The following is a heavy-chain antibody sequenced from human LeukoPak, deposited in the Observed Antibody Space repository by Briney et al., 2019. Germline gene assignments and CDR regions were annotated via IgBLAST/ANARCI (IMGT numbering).Heavy chain of an antibody. CDR2: FSWNSGSI. J-gene: IGHJ3*02. V-gene: IGHV3-9*01. Sequence: GGSLTLSCAPSGLTFDDYAMHWVRHAPGKGLEWVSGFSWNSGSIGYADSVKGRFTISRDNAKNSLYLQMNSLRAEDTALYYCAVLGDYYDSSGYYPPGGDAFAIWGQGTMVTASS. CDR3: AVLGDYYDSSGYYPPGGDAFAI. CDR1: GLTFDDYA. D-gene: IGHD3-22*01.